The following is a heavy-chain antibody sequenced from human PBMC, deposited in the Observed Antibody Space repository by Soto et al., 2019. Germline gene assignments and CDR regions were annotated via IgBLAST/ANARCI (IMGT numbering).Heavy chain of an antibody. Sequence: PSETLSLTCAVYGGSFSGYYWSWIRQPPGKGLEWIGEINHSGSTNYNPSLKSRVTISVDTSKNQFSLKLSSVTAADTAVYYCATGNTAMTYFDYWGQGTLVTVSS. D-gene: IGHD5-18*01. CDR1: GGSFSGYY. CDR3: ATGNTAMTYFDY. CDR2: INHSGST. J-gene: IGHJ4*02. V-gene: IGHV4-34*01.